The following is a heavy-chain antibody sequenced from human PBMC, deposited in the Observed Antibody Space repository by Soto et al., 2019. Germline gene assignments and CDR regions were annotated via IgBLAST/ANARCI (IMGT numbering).Heavy chain of an antibody. CDR3: GRVVIKMAIQSIVS. J-gene: IGHJ4*02. CDR1: GGSLSGYY. V-gene: IGHV4-34*01. CDR2: VNPGGIT. Sequence: SETLSLTCAVYGGSLSGYYWTWIRQPPGKGLEWIGEVNPGGITNYSPSVKSRLTISLDTSKKQVSLEMTSVTAADTAVYYCGRVVIKMAIQSIVSWGPGTLVTVSS.